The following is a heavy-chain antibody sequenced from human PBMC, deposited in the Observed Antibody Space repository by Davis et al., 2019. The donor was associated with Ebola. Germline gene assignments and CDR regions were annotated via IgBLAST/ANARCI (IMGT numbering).Heavy chain of an antibody. CDR2: ISGSGGST. CDR3: ARAVGGYYYYGMDV. V-gene: IGHV3-23*01. D-gene: IGHD3-16*01. J-gene: IGHJ6*02. CDR1: GFTFSSYA. Sequence: GESLKISCAASGFTFSSYAMSWVRQAPGKGLEWVSAISGSGGSTYYADSVKGRFTISRDNSKNTLYLQMNSLRAEDTAVYYCARAVGGYYYYGMDVWGQGTTVTVSS.